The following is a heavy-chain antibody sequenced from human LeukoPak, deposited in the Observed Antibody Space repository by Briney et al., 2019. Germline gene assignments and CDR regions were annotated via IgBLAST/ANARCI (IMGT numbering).Heavy chain of an antibody. CDR1: GYTLTELS. V-gene: IGHV1-24*01. CDR2: FDPQDGET. Sequence: GASVKVSCKVSGYTLTELSMHWVRQAPGKGLDWMGGFDPQDGETLYAQKFQGRVTVTEDTSTDTAYMEVSSLTSEDTAVYYCAVCGYSYGTNWFDPWGQGTLVTVSP. D-gene: IGHD5-18*01. CDR3: AVCGYSYGTNWFDP. J-gene: IGHJ5*02.